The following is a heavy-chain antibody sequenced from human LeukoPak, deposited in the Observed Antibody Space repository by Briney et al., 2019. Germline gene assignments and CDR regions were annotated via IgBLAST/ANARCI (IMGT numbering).Heavy chain of an antibody. CDR2: INDRGGYI. CDR1: GFSFSMYS. Sequence: PGGSLRLSCAASGFSFSMYSMAWVRQAPGKGLXWVSVINDRGGYIQDADSVKGRFTISRDNYQNTLFLQMNSLRAEDTAVYYCVRERDRGIDVADDFDYWGQGTLVTVSS. CDR3: VRERDRGIDVADDFDY. D-gene: IGHD6-19*01. J-gene: IGHJ4*02. V-gene: IGHV3-23*01.